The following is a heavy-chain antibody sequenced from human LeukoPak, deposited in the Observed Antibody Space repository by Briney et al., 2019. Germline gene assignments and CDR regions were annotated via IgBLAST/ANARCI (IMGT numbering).Heavy chain of an antibody. CDR1: GFTFSSYA. D-gene: IGHD6-19*01. J-gene: IGHJ4*02. CDR2: LSYDGSNK. V-gene: IGHV3-30*04. CDR3: ARDLDIAVAGTLFDY. Sequence: GGSLRLSCAASGFTFSSYAVHWVRQAPGKGLEWVAVLSYDGSNKYYADSVKGRFTISRDNSKNTLYLQMNSLRAEDTAVYYCARDLDIAVAGTLFDYWGQGTRVTVSS.